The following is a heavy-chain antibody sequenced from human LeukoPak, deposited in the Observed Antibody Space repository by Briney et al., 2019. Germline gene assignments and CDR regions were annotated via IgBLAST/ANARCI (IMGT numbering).Heavy chain of an antibody. J-gene: IGHJ6*03. V-gene: IGHV3-7*04. Sequence: GGSLRLSCAASGFTFSSYWMSWVRQAPGKGLEWVANIKQDGSEKYYVDSVKGRFTISRDNAKNSLYLQMNSLRAEDTAVYYCARGGPPGLYYYYMDVWGKGTTVTVSS. CDR2: IKQDGSEK. CDR1: GFTFSSYW. D-gene: IGHD1-14*01. CDR3: ARGGPPGLYYYYMDV.